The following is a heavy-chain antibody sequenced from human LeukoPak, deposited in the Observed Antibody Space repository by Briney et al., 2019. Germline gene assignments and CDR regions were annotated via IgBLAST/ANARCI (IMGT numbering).Heavy chain of an antibody. Sequence: PSETLTLTCTVSGGSITSGDSFWSWFRQPPGKGLEYFGYIYYTGSVYYNPSLKSRVTISVDTSKHQFSLSLRSVTAADTAVYYCARDKDWNDGGIDYWGQGILVTVSS. V-gene: IGHV4-30-4*01. D-gene: IGHD1-1*01. CDR1: GGSITSGDSF. CDR2: IYYTGSV. J-gene: IGHJ4*02. CDR3: ARDKDWNDGGIDY.